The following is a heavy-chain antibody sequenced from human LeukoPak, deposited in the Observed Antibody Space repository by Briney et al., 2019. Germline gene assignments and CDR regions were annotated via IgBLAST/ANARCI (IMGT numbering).Heavy chain of an antibody. Sequence: SETLSLTCAVYGGSFSGYYWSWIRQPPGKGLEWIGEINHSGSTNYNPSLKSRVTISVDTSKNQFSLKLSSVTAADTAVYYCARANRVSLYYFDYWGQGTLVTVSS. D-gene: IGHD5/OR15-5a*01. V-gene: IGHV4-34*01. CDR3: ARANRVSLYYFDY. CDR2: INHSGST. CDR1: GGSFSGYY. J-gene: IGHJ4*02.